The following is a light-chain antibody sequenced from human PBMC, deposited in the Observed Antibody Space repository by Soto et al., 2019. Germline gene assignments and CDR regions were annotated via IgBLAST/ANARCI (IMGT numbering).Light chain of an antibody. V-gene: IGKV3-11*01. CDR2: DVF. J-gene: IGKJ4*01. CDR3: QQRSNGLT. Sequence: EIVLTQSPATLSLSPGERATLSCRASQSVDSYLAWYQQKPGQAPRLLIFDVFNRATGIPARFSGSGSGTDFTLTISSPEPEDFAVYYCQQRSNGLTFGGGTKVEMK. CDR1: QSVDSY.